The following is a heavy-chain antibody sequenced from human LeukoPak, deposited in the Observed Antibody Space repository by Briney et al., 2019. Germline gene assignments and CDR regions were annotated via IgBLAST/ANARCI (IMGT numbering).Heavy chain of an antibody. CDR3: ARLWGDATIFDL. V-gene: IGHV3-7*01. J-gene: IGHJ4*02. D-gene: IGHD5-12*01. CDR1: GFTFSTYW. Sequence: GGSLRLSCAASGFTFSTYWMSWVRQAPGKGLEWVANINRDGSVKYYVDSVKGRFSVSRDNAKNSLYLQTNSLRVEDTALYYCARLWGDATIFDLWGQGTLVTVSS. CDR2: INRDGSVK.